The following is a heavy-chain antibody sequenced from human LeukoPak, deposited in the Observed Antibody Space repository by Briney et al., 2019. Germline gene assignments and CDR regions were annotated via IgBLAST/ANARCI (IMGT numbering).Heavy chain of an antibody. V-gene: IGHV4-38-2*02. J-gene: IGHJ5*02. D-gene: IGHD6-13*01. Sequence: PSETLSLTCTVSGYSISSGYYWGWIRQPPGKGLEWIGSIYHSGSTYYNPFLKSRVTISVDTSKNQFSLKLSSVTAADTAVYYCARVLPSIAAAGTRWFDPWGQGTLVTVSS. CDR1: GYSISSGYY. CDR3: ARVLPSIAAAGTRWFDP. CDR2: IYHSGST.